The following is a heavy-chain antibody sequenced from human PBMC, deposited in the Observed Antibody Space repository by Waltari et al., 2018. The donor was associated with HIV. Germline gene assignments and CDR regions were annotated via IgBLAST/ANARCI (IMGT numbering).Heavy chain of an antibody. CDR1: DYFISSDYY. J-gene: IGHJ4*02. CDR2: IAHSGNV. V-gene: IGHV4-38-2*02. CDR3: AGTPYDLLQGYYFDF. D-gene: IGHD3-3*01. Sequence: QVQLQESGPGLVKPSETLSLTCSVSDYFISSDYYWGWIRQSPGRGLEWIGSIAHSGNVVYNPSLKSRTTIVGNPSKNQFFLRLASATAADTAVYYCAGTPYDLLQGYYFDFWGQGRPVTVSS.